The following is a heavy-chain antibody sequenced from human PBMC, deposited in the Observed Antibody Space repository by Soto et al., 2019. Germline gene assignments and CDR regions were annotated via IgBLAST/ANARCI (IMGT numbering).Heavy chain of an antibody. Sequence: GESLKISCTGSGYSFTSYWISWVRQMPGKGLEWMGRIDPSDSYTNYSPSFQGHVTISADKSISTAYLQWSSLKASDTAMYYCARPSILGRPDLDPYSGYDHDAFDIWGQGTMVTVSS. D-gene: IGHD5-12*01. CDR3: ARPSILGRPDLDPYSGYDHDAFDI. V-gene: IGHV5-10-1*01. CDR2: IDPSDSYT. J-gene: IGHJ3*02. CDR1: GYSFTSYW.